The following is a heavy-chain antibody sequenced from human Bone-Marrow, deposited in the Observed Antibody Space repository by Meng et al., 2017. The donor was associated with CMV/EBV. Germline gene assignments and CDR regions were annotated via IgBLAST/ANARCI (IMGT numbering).Heavy chain of an antibody. V-gene: IGHV1-69*05. CDR3: ARGSDPYYSINYYYGMDV. D-gene: IGHD3-10*01. J-gene: IGHJ6*02. CDR1: GGTFSSYA. CDR2: INPIFGTA. Sequence: PVKVSCKASGGTFSSYAISWVRQAPGQGLEWMGGINPIFGTANYAQKFQGRVTITTDESTSTAYMELSSLRSEDTAVYYCARGSDPYYSINYYYGMDVWGQGTTVTFSS.